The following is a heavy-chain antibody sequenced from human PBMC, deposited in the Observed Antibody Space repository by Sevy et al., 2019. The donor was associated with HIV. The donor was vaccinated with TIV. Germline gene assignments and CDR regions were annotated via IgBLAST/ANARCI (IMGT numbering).Heavy chain of an antibody. CDR2: IYYSGST. CDR3: ARGERAFYCSGGSCYSGYYYYYMDV. Sequence: SETLSLTSTVSGGSVSSGSYYWSWIRQPPGKGLEWIGYIYYSGSTNYNPSLKSRVTISVDTSKNQFSLKLSSVTAADTAVYYCARGERAFYCSGGSCYSGYYYYYMDVWGKGTTVTVSS. D-gene: IGHD2-15*01. CDR1: GGSVSSGSYY. J-gene: IGHJ6*03. V-gene: IGHV4-61*01.